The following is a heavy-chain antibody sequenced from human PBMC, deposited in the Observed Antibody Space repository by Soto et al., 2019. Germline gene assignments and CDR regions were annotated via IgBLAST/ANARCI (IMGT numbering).Heavy chain of an antibody. CDR1: CASVSSNSYY. CDR2: TDYSGST. Sequence: SLTCIVSCASVSSNSYYWTWIRQPPGKGLEWIGYTDYSGSTKYNPSLKSRVTISVDTSKNQFSLRVSSVTAADTAMYYCARADRQYCSVSTCYIFDYWGQGTQVTVSS. V-gene: IGHV4-61*01. CDR3: ARADRQYCSVSTCYIFDY. D-gene: IGHD2-2*02. J-gene: IGHJ4*02.